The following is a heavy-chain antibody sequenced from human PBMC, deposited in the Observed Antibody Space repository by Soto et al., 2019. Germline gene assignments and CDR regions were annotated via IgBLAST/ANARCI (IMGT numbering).Heavy chain of an antibody. Sequence: GASVKVSFKASGGTFSSYAISWVRQAPGQGLEWMGGIIPIFGTANYAQKFQGRVTITADESTSTAYMELSSLRSEDTAVYYCACSYSTALFDYWGQGTLVTVSS. D-gene: IGHD2-15*01. CDR3: ACSYSTALFDY. V-gene: IGHV1-69*13. CDR1: GGTFSSYA. CDR2: IIPIFGTA. J-gene: IGHJ4*02.